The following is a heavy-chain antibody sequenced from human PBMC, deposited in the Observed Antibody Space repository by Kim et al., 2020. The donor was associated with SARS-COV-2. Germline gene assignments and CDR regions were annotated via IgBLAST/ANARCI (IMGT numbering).Heavy chain of an antibody. CDR3: AKRDRGPHYFDY. Sequence: GGSLRLSCAASGFTLSSHAMSWVRQAPGKGLEWVSSILTNTYYADSVKGRFTISRDNSKNTLYLQMNSLRAEDTAVYYCAKRDRGPHYFDYWGQGILVTVSS. CDR1: GFTLSSHA. D-gene: IGHD3-16*01. J-gene: IGHJ4*02. CDR2: ILTNT. V-gene: IGHV3-23*01.